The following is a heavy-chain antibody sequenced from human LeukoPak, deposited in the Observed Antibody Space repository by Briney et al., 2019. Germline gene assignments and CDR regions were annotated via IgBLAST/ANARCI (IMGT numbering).Heavy chain of an antibody. CDR1: GYTFTYRY. CDR2: ITPFNGNT. J-gene: IGHJ4*02. CDR3: ASFWAWGSVWYVIGDY. Sequence: SVKVSCKASGYTFTYRYLHWVRQAPGQALEWMGWITPFNGNTNYAQKFQDRVTITRDRSMSTAYMELSSLRSEDTAMYYCASFWAWGSVWYVIGDYWGQGTLVTVSS. D-gene: IGHD6-19*01. V-gene: IGHV1-45*02.